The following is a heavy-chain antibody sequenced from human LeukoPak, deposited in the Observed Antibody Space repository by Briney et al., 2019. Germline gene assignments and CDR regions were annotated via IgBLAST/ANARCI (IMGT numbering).Heavy chain of an antibody. Sequence: SETLSLTCAVYGGSFSGYYWSWIRQPPGKGLEWIGYIYYSGSTNYNPSLKSRVTISVDTSKNQFSLKLGSVIAADTAVYYCARTTEGYCSSASCFGFSYSYYMDVWGKGTTVTISS. CDR2: IYYSGST. J-gene: IGHJ6*03. CDR3: ARTTEGYCSSASCFGFSYSYYMDV. CDR1: GGSFSGYY. D-gene: IGHD2-2*01. V-gene: IGHV4-59*01.